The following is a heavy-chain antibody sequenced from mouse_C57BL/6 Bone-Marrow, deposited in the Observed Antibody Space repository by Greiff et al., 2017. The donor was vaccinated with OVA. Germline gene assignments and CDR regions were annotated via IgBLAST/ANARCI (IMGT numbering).Heavy chain of an antibody. D-gene: IGHD1-1*01. V-gene: IGHV14-3*01. CDR3: ARGNFGNSFYAMDY. Sequence: VQLQQSVAELVRPGASVKLSCTASGFNIKNTYMHWVKQRPEQGLEWIGRIDPANDNTKYAPQFQGKATMTADTSSTTAYLQLSSLSSEDTAVNCCARGNFGNSFYAMDYWGQGTSVTVSS. CDR1: GFNIKNTY. J-gene: IGHJ4*01. CDR2: IDPANDNT.